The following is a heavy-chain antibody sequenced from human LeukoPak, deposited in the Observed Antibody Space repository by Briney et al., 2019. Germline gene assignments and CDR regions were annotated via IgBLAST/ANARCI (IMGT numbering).Heavy chain of an antibody. CDR2: IVVGSGNR. CDR3: AAGTSGRPEYFQH. Sequence: GASVTVSFKASVFTFTISAMQWVGQARGQRLEWIGWIVVGSGNRNYAQKFQERVSITRDMSTGTAYMELSSLRSEDTAVYFCAAGTSGRPEYFQHWGQGTLVTVSS. D-gene: IGHD1-14*01. CDR1: VFTFTISA. V-gene: IGHV1-58*02. J-gene: IGHJ1*01.